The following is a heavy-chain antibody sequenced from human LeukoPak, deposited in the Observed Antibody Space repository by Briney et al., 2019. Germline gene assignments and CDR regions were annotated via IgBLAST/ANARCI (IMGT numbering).Heavy chain of an antibody. Sequence: GGSLKLSCAASGFTFSGSAMHWVRQASGKGLEWVGRIRSKPNSYATAYGESVKGGFTISRDDSKNTTYLQTNSLKTEDTAVYYCTRPFYYDSSRNAFDVWGQGTMVTVSS. CDR1: GFTFSGSA. V-gene: IGHV3-73*01. CDR2: IRSKPNSYAT. D-gene: IGHD3-22*01. CDR3: TRPFYYDSSRNAFDV. J-gene: IGHJ3*01.